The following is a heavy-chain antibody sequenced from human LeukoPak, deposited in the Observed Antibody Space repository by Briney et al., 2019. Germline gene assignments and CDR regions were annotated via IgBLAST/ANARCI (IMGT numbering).Heavy chain of an antibody. J-gene: IGHJ6*02. Sequence: SETLSLTCTVSGGSISSYYWSWIRQPAGKGLEWIGRIYTSGSTNYNPSLKSRVTMSVDTSKNQFSLKLSSVTAADTAVYYCATSGYCTSFNCPSSYYYYGLDVWGQGTTVTVSS. CDR3: ATSGYCTSFNCPSSYYYYGLDV. CDR1: GGSISSYY. V-gene: IGHV4-4*07. CDR2: IYTSGST. D-gene: IGHD2-2*03.